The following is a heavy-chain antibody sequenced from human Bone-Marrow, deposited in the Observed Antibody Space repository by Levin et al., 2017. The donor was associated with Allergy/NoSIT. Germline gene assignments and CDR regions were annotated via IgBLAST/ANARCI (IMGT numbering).Heavy chain of an antibody. CDR2: IYPGDSDT. D-gene: IGHD6-13*01. CDR3: ARRYSSSWYFDY. CDR1: GYSFPNYW. V-gene: IGHV5-51*01. J-gene: IGHJ4*02. Sequence: GGSLRLSCKGSGYSFPNYWIGWVRQMPGKGLEWMGIIYPGDSDTRYGPSFQGQVTISADKSISTAYLQWSSLQASDSGMYYCARRYSSSWYFDYWGQGTLVTVSS.